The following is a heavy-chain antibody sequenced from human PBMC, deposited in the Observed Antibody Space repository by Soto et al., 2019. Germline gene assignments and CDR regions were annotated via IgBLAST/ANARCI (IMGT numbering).Heavy chain of an antibody. J-gene: IGHJ4*02. CDR3: ASLVGADPQAY. CDR1: GGSFSGYY. D-gene: IGHD1-26*01. Sequence: QVQLQQWGAGLLKPSETLSLTCAAYGGSFSGYYWGWIRQPPGKGLEWLGEINHSGSTNYNPSCKSRVTISVDTSKNQFYLKLSSVTAADTAVYYCASLVGADPQAYWGQGTLVTVSS. CDR2: INHSGST. V-gene: IGHV4-34*01.